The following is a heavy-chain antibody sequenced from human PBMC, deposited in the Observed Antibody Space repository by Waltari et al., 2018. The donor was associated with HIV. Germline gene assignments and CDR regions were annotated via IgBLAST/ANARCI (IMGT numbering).Heavy chain of an antibody. CDR1: GGTFSSYA. J-gene: IGHJ5*02. CDR2: IIPIFGTA. CDR3: ASSDSSSATDWFDP. D-gene: IGHD6-13*01. Sequence: QVQLVQSGAEVKKPGSSVKVSCKASGGTFSSYATSWVRQPPGQGLEWMGGIIPIFGTANYAQKFQGRVTITADESTSTAYMELSSLRSEDTAVYYCASSDSSSATDWFDPWGQGTLVTVSS. V-gene: IGHV1-69*01.